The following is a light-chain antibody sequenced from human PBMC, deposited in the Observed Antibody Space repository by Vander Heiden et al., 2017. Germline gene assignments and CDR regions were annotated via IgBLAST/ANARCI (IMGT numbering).Light chain of an antibody. V-gene: IGKV1-33*01. CDR2: EAS. Sequence: DSETTSAPSSLSASVGDRVTITCQASQDISKYLNWYQQKAGKAPKLLIYEASDLETGVPSRFSGSGSATDFTFTVSSLQPEDIATYYCQQHDSVPYTFGQGTKVEIK. CDR3: QQHDSVPYT. J-gene: IGKJ2*01. CDR1: QDISKY.